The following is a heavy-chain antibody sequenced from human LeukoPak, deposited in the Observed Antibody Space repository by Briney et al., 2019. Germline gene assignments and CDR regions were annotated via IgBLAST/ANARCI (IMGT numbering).Heavy chain of an antibody. V-gene: IGHV1-2*02. D-gene: IGHD2-2*02. CDR1: GYTFTSYG. CDR2: INPNSGGT. J-gene: IGHJ5*02. Sequence: ASVKVSCKASGYTFTSYGISWVRQAPGQGLEWMGWINPNSGGTNYAQKFQGRVTMTRDTSISTAYMELSRLRSDDTAVYYCARGYCSSTSCYTSNWFDPWGQGTLVTVSS. CDR3: ARGYCSSTSCYTSNWFDP.